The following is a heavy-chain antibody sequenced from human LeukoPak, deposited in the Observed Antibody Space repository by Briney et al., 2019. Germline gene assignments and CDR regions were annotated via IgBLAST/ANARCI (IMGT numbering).Heavy chain of an antibody. V-gene: IGHV3-30-3*01. CDR1: GFTFSSYA. D-gene: IGHD2-15*01. J-gene: IGHJ4*02. CDR3: ARDPCSGGSCYSFDY. CDR2: ISYDGSNK. Sequence: GSLRLSCAASGFTFSSYAMHWVRQAPGKGLEWVAVISYDGSNKYYADSVKGRFTISRDNSKNTLYLQMNSLRAEDTAVYYCARDPCSGGSCYSFDYWGQGTLVTVSS.